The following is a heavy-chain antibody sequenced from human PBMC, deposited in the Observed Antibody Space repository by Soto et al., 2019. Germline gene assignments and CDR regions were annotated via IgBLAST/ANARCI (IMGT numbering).Heavy chain of an antibody. CDR3: AKDVKGSGSLPSYYYGMDV. CDR1: GFTFSRYA. CDR2: ISSTGGST. J-gene: IGHJ6*02. D-gene: IGHD3-10*01. V-gene: IGHV3-23*01. Sequence: VQLLESGGGLVQPGGSLRISCAASGFTFSRYAMSWVRQAPGKGLEWVSAISSTGGSTYYGDSLKGRFTISRDNSKNTLYLQMHSLRAEATALYYCAKDVKGSGSLPSYYYGMDVWGQGTTVTVSS.